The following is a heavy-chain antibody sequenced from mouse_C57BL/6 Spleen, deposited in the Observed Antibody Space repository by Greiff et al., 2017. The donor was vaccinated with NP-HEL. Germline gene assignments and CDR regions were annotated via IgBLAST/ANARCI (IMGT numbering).Heavy chain of an antibody. CDR3: AIAYYSNYVFAY. D-gene: IGHD2-5*01. V-gene: IGHV1-74*01. CDR2: IHPSDSDT. CDR1: GYTFTSYW. J-gene: IGHJ3*01. Sequence: QVQLKQPGAELVKPGASVKVSCKASGYTFTSYWMHWVKQRPGQGLEWIGRIHPSDSDTNYNQKFKGKATLTVDKSSSTAYMQLSSLTSEDSAVYYCAIAYYSNYVFAYWGQGTLVTVSA.